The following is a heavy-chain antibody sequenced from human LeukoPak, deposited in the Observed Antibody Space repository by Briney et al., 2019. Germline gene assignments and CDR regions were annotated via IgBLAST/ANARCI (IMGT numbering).Heavy chain of an antibody. J-gene: IGHJ4*02. CDR2: ISGSGDNT. V-gene: IGHV3-23*01. Sequence: GGSLRLSCAASGFTFSSYAMSWVRQAPGKGLEWASVISGSGDNTYYADSVKGRFTISRDNSKNTLYLQMNSLRAEDTSVYYCARDSSGTQSYFDFWGQGTLVTVSS. CDR1: GFTFSSYA. D-gene: IGHD1-26*01. CDR3: ARDSSGTQSYFDF.